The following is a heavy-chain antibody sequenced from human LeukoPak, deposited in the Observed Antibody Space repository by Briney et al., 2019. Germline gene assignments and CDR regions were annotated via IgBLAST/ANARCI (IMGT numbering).Heavy chain of an antibody. J-gene: IGHJ3*02. CDR2: ISSSSSTI. CDR3: ARESFYDSSGYYYRSYAFDI. V-gene: IGHV3-48*01. Sequence: GGSLRLSCAASGFTFSSYSMNWVRQAPGKGLEWVSYISSSSSTIYYADPVKGRFTISRDNAKNSLYLQMNSLRAEDTAVYYCARESFYDSSGYYYRSYAFDIWGQGTMVTVSS. D-gene: IGHD3-22*01. CDR1: GFTFSSYS.